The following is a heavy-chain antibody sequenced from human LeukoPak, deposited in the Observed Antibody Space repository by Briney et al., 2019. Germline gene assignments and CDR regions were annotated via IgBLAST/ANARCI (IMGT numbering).Heavy chain of an antibody. CDR2: IHYDGSNK. J-gene: IGHJ6*03. CDR3: AKAASKRTDYGDYAFYYYMDV. V-gene: IGHV3-30*02. D-gene: IGHD4-17*01. CDR1: GFTFRNYG. Sequence: PGGSLRLSCAASGFTFRNYGMHWVRQAPGKGVEWVTFIHYDGSNKYYADSVKGRFTISRDDSKNTLYLQMNSLRAEDTAVYYCAKAASKRTDYGDYAFYYYMDVWGKGTTVTISS.